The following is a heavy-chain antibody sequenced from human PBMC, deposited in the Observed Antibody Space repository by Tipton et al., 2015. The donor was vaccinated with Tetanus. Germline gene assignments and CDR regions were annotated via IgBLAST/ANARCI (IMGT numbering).Heavy chain of an antibody. CDR2: IRSKAYGGTT. J-gene: IGHJ4*02. CDR3: TREGDGGNLAHY. Sequence: SLRLSCTASGFTFGDYAMSWVRQAPGKGLEWVGFIRSKAYGGTTEYAASVKGRFTISRDDSKSIAYLQMNSLKTEDTAVYYCTREGDGGNLAHYWGQGTLVTVSS. CDR1: GFTFGDYA. D-gene: IGHD4-23*01. V-gene: IGHV3-49*04.